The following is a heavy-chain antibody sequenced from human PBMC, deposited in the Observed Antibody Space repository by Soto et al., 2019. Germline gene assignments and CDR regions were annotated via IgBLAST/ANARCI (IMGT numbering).Heavy chain of an antibody. V-gene: IGHV5-51*04. Sequence: GESLKISCKGSGYSFTSYWIGWVRQMPGKGLEWMGIIYPGDSDTRYSPSFQGKVTISADKPISTAYLQWSSLKASDTAMYYCARGGGTNWEYCLFDPWGQGTLVTVSS. CDR3: ARGGGTNWEYCLFDP. CDR1: GYSFTSYW. J-gene: IGHJ5*02. D-gene: IGHD2-15*01. CDR2: IYPGDSDT.